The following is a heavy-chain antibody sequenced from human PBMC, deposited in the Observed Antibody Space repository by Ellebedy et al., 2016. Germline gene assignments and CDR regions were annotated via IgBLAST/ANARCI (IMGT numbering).Heavy chain of an antibody. CDR3: ARDTSSGASGNFDY. Sequence: GGSLRLXXAASGFTFSSYSMNWVRQAPGKGLEWVSSISSSSRYIYYADSVKGRFTISRDNAKNSLYLQMNSLRAEDTAVYYCARDTSSGASGNFDYWGQGTLVTVSS. J-gene: IGHJ4*02. D-gene: IGHD6-19*01. V-gene: IGHV3-21*01. CDR2: ISSSSRYI. CDR1: GFTFSSYS.